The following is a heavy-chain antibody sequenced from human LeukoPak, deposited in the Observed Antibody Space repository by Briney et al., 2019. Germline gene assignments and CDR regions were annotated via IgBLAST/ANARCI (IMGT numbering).Heavy chain of an antibody. J-gene: IGHJ4*02. CDR2: INHSGST. Sequence: PSEALSLTCAVYGGSFSGYYWNWIRQPPGKGLEWIGEINHSGSTNYNPSLKSRVTISVDTSKNQFSLKLSSVTAADTAVYYCARGFEVVVAATRSSSLNDYWGQGTLVTVSS. CDR3: ARGFEVVVAATRSSSLNDY. CDR1: GGSFSGYY. D-gene: IGHD2-15*01. V-gene: IGHV4-34*01.